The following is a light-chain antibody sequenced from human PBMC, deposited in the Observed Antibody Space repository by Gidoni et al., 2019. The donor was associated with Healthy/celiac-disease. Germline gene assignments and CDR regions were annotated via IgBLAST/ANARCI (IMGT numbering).Light chain of an antibody. CDR1: QSVSSY. Sequence: IVLTPSPATLSLSSGERTTLSCRASQSVSSYLAWYQQKPGQAPRLLIYDASNRATGIPPRFSGSGSGTDFTLTISSLEPEDFAVYYCQQRSNWPITFGQGTRLEIK. J-gene: IGKJ5*01. V-gene: IGKV3-11*01. CDR3: QQRSNWPIT. CDR2: DAS.